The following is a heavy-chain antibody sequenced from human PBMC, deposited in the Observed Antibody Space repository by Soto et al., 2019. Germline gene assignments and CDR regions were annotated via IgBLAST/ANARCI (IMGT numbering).Heavy chain of an antibody. CDR3: ARGSRGYSGYAFDY. V-gene: IGHV4-4*07. D-gene: IGHD5-12*01. Sequence: TLSLTCTVSGGAISSYYLSWIRQPAGKGLEWIGRIYTSGSTNYNPSLKSRVTMSVDTPKNQFSLKLSSVTAADTAVYYCARGSRGYSGYAFDYWGQGTLVTVSS. J-gene: IGHJ4*02. CDR1: GGAISSYY. CDR2: IYTSGST.